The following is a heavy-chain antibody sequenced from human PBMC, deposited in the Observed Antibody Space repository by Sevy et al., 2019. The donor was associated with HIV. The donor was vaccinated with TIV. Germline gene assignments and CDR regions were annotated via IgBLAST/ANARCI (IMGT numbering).Heavy chain of an antibody. CDR2: FNPNNGDS. Sequence: ASVKVSCKASGFTFSDYYMHWVRQAPGQGLEWMGWFNPNNGDSRSAQKLQGRVTLTGDMSISTAYMELTRLRSDDTAIYFCTRDDIYSHPWEFDWWGHGALVTVSS. CDR3: TRDDIYSHPWEFDW. J-gene: IGHJ4*01. D-gene: IGHD1-26*01. CDR1: GFTFSDYY. V-gene: IGHV1-2*02.